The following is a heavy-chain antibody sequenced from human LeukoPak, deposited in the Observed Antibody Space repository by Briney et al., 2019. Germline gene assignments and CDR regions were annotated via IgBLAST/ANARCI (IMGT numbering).Heavy chain of an antibody. CDR3: ATWRTAKTGFDY. D-gene: IGHD1-1*01. CDR2: IYYSGSP. Sequence: PSAPLSLTCTVSGGSISNNNYYWAWIRQPPGKGLACIGSIYYSGSPYYNPSLKSRVTISVDTSKNQFSLRLSSVTAADTAVYYCATWRTAKTGFDYWGQGTLVTVSS. J-gene: IGHJ4*02. CDR1: GGSISNNNYY. V-gene: IGHV4-39*01.